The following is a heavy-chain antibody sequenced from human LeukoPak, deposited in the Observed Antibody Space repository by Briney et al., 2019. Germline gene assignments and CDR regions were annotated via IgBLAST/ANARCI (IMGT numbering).Heavy chain of an antibody. CDR2: ILRGYV. CDR1: GLPFSSHW. Sequence: KPGGSLRLSCAASGLPFSSHWLSWFRQSPGKGLEWVSSILRGYVYYADSVKGRFTVSRDNAKNSLYLQMNSLRAEDTAVYYCARDVGSGNYYKLLHFDYWGQGTLVTVSS. CDR3: ARDVGSGNYYKLLHFDY. V-gene: IGHV3-21*01. D-gene: IGHD3-10*01. J-gene: IGHJ4*02.